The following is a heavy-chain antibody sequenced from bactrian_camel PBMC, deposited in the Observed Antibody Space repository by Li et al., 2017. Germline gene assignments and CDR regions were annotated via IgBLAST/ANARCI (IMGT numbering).Heavy chain of an antibody. CDR1: GYAFAKYD. Sequence: QVQLVESGGGSVQAGGSLRLSCTASGYAFAKYDMDWYRQSPGNECELVSSLSSGGSIDYSDSVKGRFTISRDNARNTLYPQMNSLKTEDTAVYYCATERWFSTWGQGTQVTVS. CDR3: ATERWFST. CDR2: LSSGGSI. J-gene: IGHJ6*01. D-gene: IGHD2*01. V-gene: IGHV3S55*01.